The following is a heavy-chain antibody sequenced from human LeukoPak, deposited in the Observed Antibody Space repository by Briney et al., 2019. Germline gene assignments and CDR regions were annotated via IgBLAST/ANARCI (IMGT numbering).Heavy chain of an antibody. J-gene: IGHJ4*02. V-gene: IGHV1-2*02. Sequence: GASVKVSCTASGYTFTGYYMHWVRQAPGQGLEWMGWINPNSGGTNYAQKFQGRVTMTRDTSISTAYMELSRLRSDDTAVYYCAREGPASSGWYKVFDYWGQGTLVTVPS. D-gene: IGHD6-19*01. CDR1: GYTFTGYY. CDR2: INPNSGGT. CDR3: AREGPASSGWYKVFDY.